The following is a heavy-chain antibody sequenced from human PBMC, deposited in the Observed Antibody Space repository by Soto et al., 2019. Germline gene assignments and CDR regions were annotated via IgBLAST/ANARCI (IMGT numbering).Heavy chain of an antibody. V-gene: IGHV1-69*01. D-gene: IGHD3-22*01. CDR2: IIPIFGTA. Sequence: QVQLVQSGAEVKKPGSSVKVSCKASVGTFSSYAISWVRQAPGQGLEWMGGIIPIFGTANYAQKFQGRVTITADESTSTAYMELSSLRSEDTAVYYCARPPKYYYDSSGYYYVEWGQGTLVTVSS. CDR1: VGTFSSYA. J-gene: IGHJ4*02. CDR3: ARPPKYYYDSSGYYYVE.